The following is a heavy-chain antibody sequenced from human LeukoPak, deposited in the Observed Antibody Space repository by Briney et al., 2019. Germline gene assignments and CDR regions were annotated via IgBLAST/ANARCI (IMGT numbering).Heavy chain of an antibody. CDR3: ARRDTYYDFWSGYHNWFDP. Sequence: SETLSLTCAVSGYSISSGYYWGWIRQPPGKGLEWIGSIYHSGSTHYNPSLKSRVTISVDTSKNQFSLKLSSVTAAETAVYYCARRDTYYDFWSGYHNWFDPWGQGTLVTVSS. D-gene: IGHD3-3*01. J-gene: IGHJ5*02. CDR1: GYSISSGYY. V-gene: IGHV4-38-2*01. CDR2: IYHSGST.